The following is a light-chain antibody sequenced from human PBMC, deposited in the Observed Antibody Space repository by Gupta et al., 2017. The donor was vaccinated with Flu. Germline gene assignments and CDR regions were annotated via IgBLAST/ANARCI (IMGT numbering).Light chain of an antibody. CDR3: SSYTSSSTYV. J-gene: IGLJ1*01. CDR1: SSDVGGYNY. Sequence: QSALTQPASVSGSPGQSITISCTGTSSDVGGYNYVSWYQQHPGNAPKLLIYEVSNGPSGVDNCFSGTKAGNTASLTXSXLQVEDXADYYCSSYTSSSTYVFGTGTKVTVL. V-gene: IGLV2-14*01. CDR2: EVS.